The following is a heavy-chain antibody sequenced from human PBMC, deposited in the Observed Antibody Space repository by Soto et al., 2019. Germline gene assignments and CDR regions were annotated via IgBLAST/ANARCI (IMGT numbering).Heavy chain of an antibody. CDR3: AKAGAYNYASYFDY. CDR1: GFTFDDYT. Sequence: GGSLRLSCAASGFTFDDYTMQWVRQAPGKGLEWVSLISWDGGITYYADSVKGRFTISRDNSKNSLYLQMNSLTTEDTALYYCAKAGAYNYASYFDYWRQGTLVTVSS. V-gene: IGHV3-43*01. CDR2: ISWDGGIT. J-gene: IGHJ4*02. D-gene: IGHD5-18*01.